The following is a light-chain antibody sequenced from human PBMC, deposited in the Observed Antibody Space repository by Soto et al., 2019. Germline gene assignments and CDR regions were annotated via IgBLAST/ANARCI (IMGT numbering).Light chain of an antibody. V-gene: IGLV2-8*01. Sequence: QSALTQPPSASGSPGQSVTISCTGGGSDVGGYNSVSWYQHHPGKAPKLIIYEVSERPSGVPDRFSGSKSANTASLTVSGLQAEDEADYYCSSYAGSNTYVFGTGTKVTVL. CDR2: EVS. CDR1: GSDVGGYNS. CDR3: SSYAGSNTYV. J-gene: IGLJ1*01.